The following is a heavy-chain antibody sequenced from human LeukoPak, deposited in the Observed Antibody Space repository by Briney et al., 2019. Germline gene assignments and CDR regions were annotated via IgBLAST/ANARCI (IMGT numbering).Heavy chain of an antibody. V-gene: IGHV4-34*01. CDR1: GGSFSGYY. CDR2: INHSGST. J-gene: IGHJ4*02. Sequence: KPSETLSLTCAVYGGSFSGYYWSWIRQPPGKGLEWIGEINHSGSTNYNPSLKSRVTISVDTSKNQFSLKLSSVTAEDTAVYYCARDNDYGFDYWGQGTLVTVSS. CDR3: ARDNDYGFDY. D-gene: IGHD4-17*01.